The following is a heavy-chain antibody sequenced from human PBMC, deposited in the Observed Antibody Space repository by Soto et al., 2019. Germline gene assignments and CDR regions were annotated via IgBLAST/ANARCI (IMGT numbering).Heavy chain of an antibody. CDR1: GFTLSSHD. D-gene: IGHD6-19*01. CDR3: ARDAVACTWCFCALDI. CDR2: ISRTGDSI. V-gene: IGHV3-48*01. J-gene: IGHJ3*02. Sequence: EVQLVESGGGLVQPGGSLRLSCAASGFTLSSHDMNWVRQAPGKGLEWVSFISRTGDSIDYGDSVRGRLTISTDTAKNSLYLRVDSMRSDDTAVYYCARDAVACTWCFCALDIWGQGTMVTVSS.